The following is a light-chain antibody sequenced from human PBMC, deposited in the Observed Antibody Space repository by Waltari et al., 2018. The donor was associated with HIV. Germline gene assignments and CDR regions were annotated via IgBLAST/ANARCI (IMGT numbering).Light chain of an antibody. Sequence: QSALTQPASVSGSPGQSITISCTGTSSDVGNYNLVSWYQQHPGKAPKLIIYDAITRPSGVSDRISGSKSASTASLTISGLQADDEADYFCSSYGGSSIWLFGGGTKLTVL. V-gene: IGLV2-23*01. J-gene: IGLJ2*01. CDR2: DAI. CDR1: SSDVGNYNL. CDR3: SSYGGSSIWL.